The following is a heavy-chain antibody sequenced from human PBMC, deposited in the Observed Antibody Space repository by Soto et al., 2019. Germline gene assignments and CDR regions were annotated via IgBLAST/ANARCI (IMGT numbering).Heavy chain of an antibody. Sequence: QVQLVQSGAEVKKPGSSVKVSCKASGGTFSSYAISWVRQAPGQGLEWMGGIIPIFGTANYAQKFQGRVTITADESTSTAYMELSSLRSEDTAVYYCARQDIVVVVAAKGGQNWYFDLWGRGTLVTVSS. CDR2: IIPIFGTA. V-gene: IGHV1-69*12. CDR1: GGTFSSYA. CDR3: ARQDIVVVVAAKGGQNWYFDL. J-gene: IGHJ2*01. D-gene: IGHD2-15*01.